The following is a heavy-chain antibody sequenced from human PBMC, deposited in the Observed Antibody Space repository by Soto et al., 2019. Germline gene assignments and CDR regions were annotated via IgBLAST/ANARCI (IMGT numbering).Heavy chain of an antibody. CDR1: GGSIGSGVYF. CDR3: ATMGATTGSYYFEY. V-gene: IGHV4-30-4*01. J-gene: IGHJ4*02. Sequence: QVQLQESGPGLVKPSQTLSLTCTVSGGSIGSGVYFWSWIRQPPGKGLEWIGFISYTGSAHYNPSFKSRVAISVDTSKNQFSLKLTSVSAADAAVYYCATMGATTGSYYFEYWGQGTLVTVSS. CDR2: ISYTGSA. D-gene: IGHD1-26*01.